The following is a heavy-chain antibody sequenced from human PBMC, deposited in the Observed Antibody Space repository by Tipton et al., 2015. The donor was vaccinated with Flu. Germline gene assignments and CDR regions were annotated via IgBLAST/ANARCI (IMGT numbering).Heavy chain of an antibody. CDR2: TFHSGNT. D-gene: IGHD6-19*01. Sequence: TLSLTCGVSGDSIRSSNYYWGWIRQPPGKGLEWIGNTFHSGNTYLNPSLKSRVTISVDTSKNQVSLKLSSVTAADTAVYYCARQAESSGWYAYFDYWGQGTLVTVSS. V-gene: IGHV4-39*07. CDR3: ARQAESSGWYAYFDY. J-gene: IGHJ4*02. CDR1: GDSIRSSNYY.